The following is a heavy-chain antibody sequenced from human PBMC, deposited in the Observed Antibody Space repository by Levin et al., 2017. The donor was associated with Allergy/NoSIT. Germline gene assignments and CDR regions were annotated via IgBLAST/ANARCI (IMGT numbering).Heavy chain of an antibody. Sequence: PSETLSLTCTVSGGSVSSGSYYWSWIRQPPGKGLEWIGYIYYSGSTNYNPSLKSRVTISVDTSKNQFSLKLSSVTAADTAVYYCARNVDGGNAYNWLDPWGQGTLVTVSS. CDR1: GGSVSSGSYY. CDR3: ARNVDGGNAYNWLDP. CDR2: IYYSGST. J-gene: IGHJ5*02. V-gene: IGHV4-61*01. D-gene: IGHD4-23*01.